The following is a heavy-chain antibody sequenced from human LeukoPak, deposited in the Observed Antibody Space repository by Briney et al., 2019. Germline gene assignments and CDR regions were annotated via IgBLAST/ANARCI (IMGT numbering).Heavy chain of an antibody. CDR1: GFTFSSYD. CDR2: IGTAGDT. D-gene: IGHD6-13*01. J-gene: IGHJ4*02. V-gene: IGHV3-13*01. Sequence: GGSLRLSCAASGFTFSSYDMHWVRQATGKGLEWVSAIGTAGDTYYPGSVKGRFTISRENAKNSLYLQMNSLRAGDTAVYYCARAGIAAAAPFDYWGQGTLVTVSS. CDR3: ARAGIAAAAPFDY.